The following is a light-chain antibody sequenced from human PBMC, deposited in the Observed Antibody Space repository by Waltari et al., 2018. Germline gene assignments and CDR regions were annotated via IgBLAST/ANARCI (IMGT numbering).Light chain of an antibody. CDR1: QSVGIW. V-gene: IGKV1-5*03. CDR2: KAS. J-gene: IGKJ1*01. Sequence: DVQMTQSPSTLSASVGDRVTITCRASQSVGIWLVWHQQKPGKAPKVLIYKASTLESGVPSRFSGSGSGTDFTLTINNLQPDYIATYYCHQYKTSVRTFGQWTKVEIK. CDR3: HQYKTSVRT.